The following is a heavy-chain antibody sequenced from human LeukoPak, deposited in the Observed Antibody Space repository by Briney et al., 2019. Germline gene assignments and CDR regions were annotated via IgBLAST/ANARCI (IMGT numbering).Heavy chain of an antibody. J-gene: IGHJ4*02. D-gene: IGHD3-22*01. CDR2: IYYSGGT. CDR3: ARQGRYYYDSSGYYYDY. V-gene: IGHV4-39*01. Sequence: SETLSLTCTVSGGSISSSSYYWGWIRQPPGKGLEWIGSIYYSGGTYYNPSLKSRVTISVDTSKNQFSLKLSSVTAADTAVYYCARQGRYYYDSSGYYYDYWGQGTLVTVSS. CDR1: GGSISSSSYY.